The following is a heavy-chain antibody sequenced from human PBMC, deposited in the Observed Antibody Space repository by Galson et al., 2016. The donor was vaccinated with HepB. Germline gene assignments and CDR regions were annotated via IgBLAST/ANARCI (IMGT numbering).Heavy chain of an antibody. CDR1: GYIFSTYW. Sequence: QSGAEVKKPGESLKISCKGSGYIFSTYWIAWVRQMPGKGLEWMGIIYPGDSDPSYSPSFQGQVTISANKSINTAYLQWNSLKASDSAIYYCARSKDARGKWFDPWGQGTLVTVSS. CDR2: IYPGDSDP. CDR3: ARSKDARGKWFDP. V-gene: IGHV5-51*01. D-gene: IGHD3-16*01. J-gene: IGHJ5*02.